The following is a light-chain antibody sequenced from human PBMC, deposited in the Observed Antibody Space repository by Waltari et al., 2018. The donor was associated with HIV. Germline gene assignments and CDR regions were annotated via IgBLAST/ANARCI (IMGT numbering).Light chain of an antibody. J-gene: IGLJ3*02. V-gene: IGLV3-10*01. CDR2: EDI. CDR1: TLPKKY. Sequence: SYELTQPPSVSVSPGQTARITCSGDTLPKKYAHWYQQKSGQAPVLVIYEDIKRPSGIPERFSGSSSGTVAILTISGAQVEEEADYYCYSTESSGTHRVFGGGTKLTVL. CDR3: YSTESSGTHRV.